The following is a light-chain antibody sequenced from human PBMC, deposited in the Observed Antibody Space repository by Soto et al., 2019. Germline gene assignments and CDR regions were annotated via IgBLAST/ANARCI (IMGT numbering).Light chain of an antibody. CDR2: AAS. J-gene: IGKJ5*01. CDR1: QSVGSN. CDR3: QQYNNWS. Sequence: EMVMTQSPDTLSVSPGERATLSCRASQSVGSNLAWYQQKPGQAPRLLIYAASTRATGIPARFSGSGSGTEFTLTISSLQSKDFAVYYCQQYNNWSFGQGTRLEIK. V-gene: IGKV3-15*01.